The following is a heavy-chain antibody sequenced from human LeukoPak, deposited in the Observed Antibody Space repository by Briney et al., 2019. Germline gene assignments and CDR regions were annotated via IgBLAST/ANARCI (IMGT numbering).Heavy chain of an antibody. CDR3: ATRSCSISACRASSYHCMDF. CDR1: GFSFSSNW. D-gene: IGHD2-2*01. CDR2: INPDGSEK. J-gene: IGHJ6*03. Sequence: PGGSLRLSCTASGFSFSSNWMTWVRQAPGKGLEWVGNINPDGSEKFYVDSVRGRFTISRDNARSSVYLQMTSLRADDTAVYYCATRSCSISACRASSYHCMDFWGKGTTVTVSS. V-gene: IGHV3-7*01.